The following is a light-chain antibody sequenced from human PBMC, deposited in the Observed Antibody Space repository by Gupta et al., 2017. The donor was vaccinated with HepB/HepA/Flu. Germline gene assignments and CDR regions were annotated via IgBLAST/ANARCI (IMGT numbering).Light chain of an antibody. CDR1: QSVSSSY. J-gene: IGKJ1*01. CDR2: GAS. CDR3: HQYGSSPWT. Sequence: EIVLRQSPGTLSLSPGERATLSCRASQSVSSSYLGWYQQKPGQAPRLLISGASNRATGIPDRFSGRGSGTDFTLTISRLEPEDFAVYYCHQYGSSPWTFGQGTKVEIK. V-gene: IGKV3-20*01.